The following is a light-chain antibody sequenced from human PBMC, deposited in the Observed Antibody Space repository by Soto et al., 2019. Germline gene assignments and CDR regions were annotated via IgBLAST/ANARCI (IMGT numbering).Light chain of an antibody. Sequence: QSALTQPASVSGAPGQSITISCTGTSSDIGGYNYVSWYQQHPDKAPKLIIYDVSNRPSGLSNRFSGSKSGNTASLTISGLQAEDEADYYCSSYTSSSSYVVFGGGTKVTVL. CDR2: DVS. J-gene: IGLJ2*01. V-gene: IGLV2-14*01. CDR1: SSDIGGYNY. CDR3: SSYTSSSSYVV.